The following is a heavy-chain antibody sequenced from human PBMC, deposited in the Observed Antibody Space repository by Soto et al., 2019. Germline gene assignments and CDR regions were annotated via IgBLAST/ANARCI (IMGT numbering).Heavy chain of an antibody. Sequence: VQSSCKASGYTFTSYGIRWARQAAGQGLEWMGWIIAYNGNTNYAQKLQGRVTMTTDTSTSTAYMELRSLRSDDTAVYYSARAPPIVVVPAAIDWFDPWGQGTLVTVS. CDR2: IIAYNGNT. D-gene: IGHD2-2*02. CDR3: ARAPPIVVVPAAIDWFDP. V-gene: IGHV1-18*01. CDR1: GYTFTSYG. J-gene: IGHJ5*02.